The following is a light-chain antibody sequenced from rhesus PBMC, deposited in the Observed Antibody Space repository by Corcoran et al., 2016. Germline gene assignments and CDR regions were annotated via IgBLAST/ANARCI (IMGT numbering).Light chain of an antibody. CDR2: YAS. J-gene: IGKJ1*01. Sequence: DIQMTQSPSSLSASVGDTFPITCRASQGISPYLAWYQQRPGKTPKPLIYYASHLESGVPSRVSGSGSVTDFTLTISSLQPEDFATYYCQQHNSYPRTFGQGTKVEIK. CDR1: QGISPY. V-gene: IGKV1S14*01. CDR3: QQHNSYPRT.